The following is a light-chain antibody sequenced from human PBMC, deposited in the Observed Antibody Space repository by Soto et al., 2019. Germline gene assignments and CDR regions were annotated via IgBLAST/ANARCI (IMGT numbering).Light chain of an antibody. CDR2: AAS. CDR3: QQLNSYPRT. J-gene: IGKJ4*01. CDR1: QGISSY. V-gene: IGKV1-9*01. Sequence: IQLPQSPSSLSASVRDRVTLTGRARQGISSYLAWYQQKPGQAPKLLIYAASTWATGVPARFSGSGSGTDFTLTISSLQPEDFATYYCQQLNSYPRTFGGGTKVDIK.